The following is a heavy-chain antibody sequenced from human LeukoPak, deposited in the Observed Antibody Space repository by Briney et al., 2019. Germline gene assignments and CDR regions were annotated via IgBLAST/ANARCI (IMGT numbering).Heavy chain of an antibody. V-gene: IGHV4-59*01. J-gene: IGHJ3*02. Sequence: PSETLSLTCTVSVAPLRGTTGTWTRKPPGKGLEWIGYIYYSGSTNYNPSLKSRVTISVDTSKNQFSLKLSSVTAADTAVYYCARNDDAFDIWGQGTMVTVSS. CDR2: IYYSGST. D-gene: IGHD1-1*01. CDR3: ARNDDAFDI. CDR1: VAPLRGTT.